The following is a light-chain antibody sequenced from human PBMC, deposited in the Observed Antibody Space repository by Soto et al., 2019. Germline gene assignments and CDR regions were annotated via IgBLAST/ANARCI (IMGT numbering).Light chain of an antibody. CDR1: QSVSNNY. CDR2: GAS. CDR3: QQYGSSGT. J-gene: IGKJ1*01. V-gene: IGKV3-20*01. Sequence: ENVLKQSPAALSLSTGERATLSCRASQSVSNNYLAWYQQKPGLAPRLLIYGASNRATGIPDRFSGSGSGTDFTLTISRLEPEDFAVYYCQQYGSSGTFGQGTNVAIK.